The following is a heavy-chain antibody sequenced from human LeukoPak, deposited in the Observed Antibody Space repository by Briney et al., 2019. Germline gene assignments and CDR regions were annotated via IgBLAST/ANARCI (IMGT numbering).Heavy chain of an antibody. D-gene: IGHD3-22*01. CDR1: GFTFNYYG. CDR3: ARDDDTSSHYSRFDY. CDR2: IWSDGGKK. V-gene: IGHV3-33*01. Sequence: PGRSLRLSCAASGFTFNYYGMHWVRQAPGKGLEWVAVIWSDGGKKYYADSVKGRFTVSRDDSKSTLYLQMNSLRVEDTALYFCARDDDTSSHYSRFDYWGQGTLVTVSS. J-gene: IGHJ4*02.